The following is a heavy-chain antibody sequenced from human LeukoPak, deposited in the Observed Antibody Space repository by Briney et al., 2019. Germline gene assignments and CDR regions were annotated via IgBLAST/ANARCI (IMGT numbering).Heavy chain of an antibody. D-gene: IGHD6-19*01. V-gene: IGHV3-66*01. J-gene: IGHJ4*02. CDR3: ARSFSPYSSGWWGGPFDY. CDR1: GFTVSSNY. Sequence: GRSLRLSCAASGFTVSSNYMSWVRQAPGKGLEWVSVIYSGGSTYYADSVKGRFTISRDNSKNTLYLQMNSLRAEDTAVYYCARSFSPYSSGWWGGPFDYWGQGTLVTVSS. CDR2: IYSGGST.